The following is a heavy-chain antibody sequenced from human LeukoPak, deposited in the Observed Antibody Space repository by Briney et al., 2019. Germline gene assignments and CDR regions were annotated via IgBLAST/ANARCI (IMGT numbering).Heavy chain of an antibody. D-gene: IGHD3-22*01. Sequence: GGSLRLSCAASGFTFSSYEMNWVRQAPGKGLEWVSYISSSGSTIYYADSVKGRFTISRDNAKNSLYLQMNSLRAEDTAVYYCARDENYYDTSGYYNAFDIWGQGTMVTVSS. V-gene: IGHV3-48*03. CDR3: ARDENYYDTSGYYNAFDI. CDR2: ISSSGSTI. CDR1: GFTFSSYE. J-gene: IGHJ3*02.